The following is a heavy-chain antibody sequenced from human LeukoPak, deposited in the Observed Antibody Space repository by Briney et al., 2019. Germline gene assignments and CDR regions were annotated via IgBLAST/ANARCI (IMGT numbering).Heavy chain of an antibody. CDR3: ARDWYFSIDY. J-gene: IGHJ4*02. D-gene: IGHD6-13*01. Sequence: GGSLRLSCAASGFTFSNTWMHWVRQAPGKGLVWVSRIDSDGGRITYADSVKGRFTISRDNAKNTVYLQMHSLRAKDTAVYYCARDWYFSIDYWGQGTLVTVSS. CDR1: GFTFSNTW. V-gene: IGHV3-74*01. CDR2: IDSDGGRI.